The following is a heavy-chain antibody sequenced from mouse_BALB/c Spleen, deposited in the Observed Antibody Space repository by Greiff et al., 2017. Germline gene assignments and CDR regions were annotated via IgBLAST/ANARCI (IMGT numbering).Heavy chain of an antibody. J-gene: IGHJ4*01. V-gene: IGHV2-6-7*01. CDR1: GFSLTGYG. D-gene: IGHD2-1*01. Sequence: VQLVESGPGLVAPSQSLSITCTVSGFSLTGYGVNWVRQPPGKGLEWLGMIWGDGSTDYNSALKSRLSISKDNSKSQVFLKMNSLQTDDTARYYCDRDRGNYNYYAMDYWGQGTSVTVSS. CDR3: DRDRGNYNYYAMDY. CDR2: IWGDGST.